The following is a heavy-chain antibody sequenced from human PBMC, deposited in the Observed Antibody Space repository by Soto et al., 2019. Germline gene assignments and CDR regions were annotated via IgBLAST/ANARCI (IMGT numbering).Heavy chain of an antibody. CDR2: ITPSSNII. V-gene: IGHV3-48*03. D-gene: IGHD2-21*02. CDR1: GFTFSSAE. J-gene: IGHJ4*02. Sequence: GGSLRPSCAASGFTFSSAEMHWVRQAPGAGLEWISSITPSSNIIYYADSVKGRFTVSRDNAKHSLYLRMNSLRPGDTAVYYCARAATTVVTPGFDLWGQGTLVTVSS. CDR3: ARAATTVVTPGFDL.